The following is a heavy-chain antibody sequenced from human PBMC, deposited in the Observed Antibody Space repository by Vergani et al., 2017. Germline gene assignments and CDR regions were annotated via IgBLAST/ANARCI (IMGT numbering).Heavy chain of an antibody. CDR1: GGSFSVYY. D-gene: IGHD5-12*01. J-gene: IGHJ4*02. Sequence: QLQLQESGPGLVKPSETLSLTCGVYGGSFSVYYWSWIRQSPGKGLEWIGAINDIGSTNYNPSLKSRVTISVDTSKTQFSLRLNSVTAADTAVYYCARFRGPDIVGTAFDFWAQGTLVTVSS. V-gene: IGHV4-34*10. CDR2: INDIGST. CDR3: ARFRGPDIVGTAFDF.